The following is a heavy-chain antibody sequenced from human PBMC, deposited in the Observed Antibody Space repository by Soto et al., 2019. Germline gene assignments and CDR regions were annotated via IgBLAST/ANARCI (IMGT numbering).Heavy chain of an antibody. CDR2: INAGNGNT. CDR1: GYTFTSYA. CDR3: ARGGLALMDV. J-gene: IGHJ6*02. V-gene: IGHV1-3*01. D-gene: IGHD3-16*01. Sequence: QVQLVQSGAEVKKPGASVKVSCKASGYTFTSYAIHWVRQAPGQRLEWMGWINAGNGNTKYSQKFQGRVTITRDTSASTAYMGLSPLRSEDTAVYYCARGGLALMDVWGQGTTVTVSS.